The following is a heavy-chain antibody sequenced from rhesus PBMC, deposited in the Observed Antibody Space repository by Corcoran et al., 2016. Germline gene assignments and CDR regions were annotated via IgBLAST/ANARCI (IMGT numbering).Heavy chain of an antibody. Sequence: QVQLQESGPGLVKPSETLSLTCAVSGGSVSSSNWWSWIRQAPGKGLEWIGYIYGRRSRPNYNPPLKSPVTLSVDTSKNQLSLKLRSVTAADTAVYYCASGGDYGSSYRYWGQGVLVTVSS. J-gene: IGHJ4*01. V-gene: IGHV4S11*01. D-gene: IGHD4-29*01. CDR2: IYGRRSRP. CDR3: ASGGDYGSSYRY. CDR1: GGSVSSSN.